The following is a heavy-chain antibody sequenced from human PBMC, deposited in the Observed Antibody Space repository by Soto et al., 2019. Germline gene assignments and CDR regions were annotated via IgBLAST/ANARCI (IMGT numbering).Heavy chain of an antibody. CDR2: IWYDGSNK. V-gene: IGHV3-33*01. D-gene: IGHD3-3*01. J-gene: IGHJ5*02. CDR3: ERDQDFLESLTYWFDP. CDR1: GFPVSNYD. Sequence: SLVLSCSASGFPVSNYDMHGVGQAPGKGLEWVAVIWYDGSNKYYADSVKGRFTISRDNSKNTLYLQMNSLRAEDTDVYYCERDQDFLESLTYWFDPWGQGILLTV.